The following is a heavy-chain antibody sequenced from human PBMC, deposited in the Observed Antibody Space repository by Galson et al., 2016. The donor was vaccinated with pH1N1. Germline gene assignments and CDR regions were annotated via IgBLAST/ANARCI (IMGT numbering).Heavy chain of an antibody. J-gene: IGHJ4*02. Sequence: SVKVSCKASGVTFSTFAITWVRQAPGQGLEWMGRIIPILGMTNYAQRYHGRVTITADTSTYTACMELSSLRSDDTAMYYCARDRHYGDDRAFDHWGRGTLVTVSS. CDR1: GVTFSTFA. V-gene: IGHV1-69*04. CDR2: IIPILGMT. CDR3: ARDRHYGDDRAFDH. D-gene: IGHD5-12*01.